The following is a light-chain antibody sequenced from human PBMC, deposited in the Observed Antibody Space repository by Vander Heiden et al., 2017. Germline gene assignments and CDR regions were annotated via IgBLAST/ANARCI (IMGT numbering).Light chain of an antibody. CDR1: QSISSN. CDR3: QQYSTWPMFT. J-gene: IGKJ2*01. V-gene: IGKV3-15*01. CDR2: GAS. Sequence: IVMTQSPATLSLPPGERATLSCRASQSISSNLPWNQQKPGQAPRLLSYGASTRATDVPARFSGSGSGTEFTLTISSLQSEDFAIYCCQQYSTWPMFTFGQGTKLEIK.